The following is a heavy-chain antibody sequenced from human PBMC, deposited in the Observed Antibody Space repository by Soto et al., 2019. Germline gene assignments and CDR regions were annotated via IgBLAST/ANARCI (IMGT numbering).Heavy chain of an antibody. V-gene: IGHV1-18*01. Sequence: ASVKVSCKASGYTFTSYGISWVRQAPGQGLEWMGWISAYNGNTNYAQKLQGRVTMTTDTSTSTAYMELRSLRSDDTAVYYCARVSLLGPGAPLGPEGSDDYFAYWGQGTLVTVSS. CDR1: GYTFTSYG. CDR3: ARVSLLGPGAPLGPEGSDDYFAY. J-gene: IGHJ4*02. CDR2: ISAYNGNT. D-gene: IGHD4-17*01.